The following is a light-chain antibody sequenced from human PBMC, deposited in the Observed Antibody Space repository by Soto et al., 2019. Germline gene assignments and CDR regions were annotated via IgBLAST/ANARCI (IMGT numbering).Light chain of an antibody. CDR1: QSVSSSY. Sequence: EIVLTQSPGTLSLSPGERATLSCRASQSVSSSYLAWYQQKPGQAPRLLIYGASTRATGVPARFSGSGSGTVFTLTISSLQSEDFAVYYCQQYNNWPLTFGGGTKVDIK. CDR3: QQYNNWPLT. V-gene: IGKV3-15*01. J-gene: IGKJ4*01. CDR2: GAS.